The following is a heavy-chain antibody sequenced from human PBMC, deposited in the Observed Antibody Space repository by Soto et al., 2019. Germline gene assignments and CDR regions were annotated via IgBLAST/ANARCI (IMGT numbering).Heavy chain of an antibody. CDR2: IYHSGST. J-gene: IGHJ5*02. CDR1: GSTIRRGYY. Sequence: EKLSHTSAVSGSTIRRGYYLGWIRQSPGKGLEWIGSIYHSGSTYYNPSLKSRVIISVDTSKNQFSLKLSSVTAADTAVYYCARGRDFWSWVFFVSDPVSNVFDP. V-gene: IGHV4-38-2*01. D-gene: IGHD3-3*01. CDR3: ARGRDFWSWVFFVSDPVSNVFDP.